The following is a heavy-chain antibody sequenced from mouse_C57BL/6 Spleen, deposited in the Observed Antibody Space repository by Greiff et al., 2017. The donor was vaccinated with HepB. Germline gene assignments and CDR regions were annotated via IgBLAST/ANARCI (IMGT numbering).Heavy chain of an antibody. CDR3: ARHRSITTVVYFDY. J-gene: IGHJ2*01. Sequence: VQLQESGGDLVKPGGSLKLSCAASGFTFSSYGMSWVRQTPDKRLEWVATISSGGSYTYYPDSVKGRFTISRDNAKNTLYLQMSSLKSEDTAMYYCARHRSITTVVYFDYWGQGTTLTVSS. CDR1: GFTFSSYG. D-gene: IGHD1-1*01. CDR2: ISSGGSYT. V-gene: IGHV5-6*01.